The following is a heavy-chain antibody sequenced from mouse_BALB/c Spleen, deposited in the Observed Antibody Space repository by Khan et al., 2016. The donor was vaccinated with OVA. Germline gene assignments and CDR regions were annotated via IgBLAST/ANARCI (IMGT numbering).Heavy chain of an antibody. D-gene: IGHD1-1*01. J-gene: IGHJ3*01. CDR1: GFTFSTYG. CDR3: TRRAYYYDSEGFAY. CDR2: VSTGGSYT. V-gene: IGHV5-6*01. Sequence: EVQGVESGGDLVKPGGSLKLSCAASGFTFSTYGMSWVRQTPDRRLEWVATVSTGGSYTYYPDSVKGRFTISRDNAKNTLYLQMNSLKSDDTAIFYCTRRAYYYDSEGFAYWGQGTLVTVSA.